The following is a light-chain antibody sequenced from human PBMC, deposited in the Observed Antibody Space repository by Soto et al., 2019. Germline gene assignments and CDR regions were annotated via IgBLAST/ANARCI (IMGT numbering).Light chain of an antibody. V-gene: IGLV3-27*01. CDR2: KDS. Sequence: SYELTQPSSVSVSPGQTARITCPGDVLAKKYARWFQQKPGQAPVLVIYKDSERPSGIPERFSGSSSGTTVTLTISGAQVEDEADYYCYSAADNNLVFGGGTKVTV. CDR3: YSAADNNLV. J-gene: IGLJ2*01. CDR1: VLAKKY.